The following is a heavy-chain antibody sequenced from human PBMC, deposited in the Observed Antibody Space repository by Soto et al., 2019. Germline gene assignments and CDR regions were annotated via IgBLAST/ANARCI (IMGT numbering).Heavy chain of an antibody. J-gene: IGHJ6*02. CDR3: ARASGEAVGTLFWYSVMDF. CDR1: GYSFTSYW. D-gene: IGHD3-3*01. CDR2: IYPGDSDT. V-gene: IGHV5-51*01. Sequence: LGESLKISCKGSGYSFTSYWIGWVRQMPGKGLEWMGIIYPGDSDTRYSPSFQGQVTISADKSISTAYLQWSSLKASDTAMYYCARASGEAVGTLFWYSVMDFWGQGTTAPASS.